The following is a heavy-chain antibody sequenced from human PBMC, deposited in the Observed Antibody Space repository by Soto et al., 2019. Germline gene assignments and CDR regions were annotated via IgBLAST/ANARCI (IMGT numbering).Heavy chain of an antibody. CDR2: IIPIFGTA. V-gene: IGHV1-69*13. Sequence: ASVKVSCKASGGTFSSYAISWVRQAPGQGLEWMGGIIPIFGTANYAQKFQGRVTITADESTSTAYMELSSLRSEDTAVYYCAHSLEWLHDYYYYGMDVWGQGTTVTVSS. D-gene: IGHD3-3*01. CDR3: AHSLEWLHDYYYYGMDV. CDR1: GGTFSSYA. J-gene: IGHJ6*02.